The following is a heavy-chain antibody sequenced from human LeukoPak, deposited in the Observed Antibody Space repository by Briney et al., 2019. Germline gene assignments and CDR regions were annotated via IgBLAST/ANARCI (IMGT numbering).Heavy chain of an antibody. CDR1: GFTFDDYA. CDR2: ISWNSGSI. D-gene: IGHD6-19*01. Sequence: PGGSLRLSCAASGFTFDDYAMHWVRQAPGKGLEWVSGISWNSGSIGYADSVRGRFTISRDNAKNSLYLQMNSLRAEDTALYYCAKARGIAVASVFDYWGQGTLVTVSS. J-gene: IGHJ4*02. CDR3: AKARGIAVASVFDY. V-gene: IGHV3-9*01.